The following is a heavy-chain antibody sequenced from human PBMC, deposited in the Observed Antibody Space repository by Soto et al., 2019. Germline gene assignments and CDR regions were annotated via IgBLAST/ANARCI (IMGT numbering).Heavy chain of an antibody. CDR2: ISTYTGNT. Sequence: QVHLVQSGAEVKKPGASVKVSCKASGYTFTNYDINWVRQAPGQGLEWMGWISTYTGNTNYAQKLQGRVTMTTDTSPSPAYMELRGLRSDDTAVYYCARGYYYGSGRPTPGGMDVWGPGTTVTVSS. CDR3: ARGYYYGSGRPTPGGMDV. V-gene: IGHV1-18*01. J-gene: IGHJ6*02. D-gene: IGHD3-10*01. CDR1: GYTFTNYD.